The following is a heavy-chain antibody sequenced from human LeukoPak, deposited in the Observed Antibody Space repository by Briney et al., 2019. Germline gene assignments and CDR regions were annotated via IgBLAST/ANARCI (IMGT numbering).Heavy chain of an antibody. CDR3: ARSGYSSSWSDY. J-gene: IGHJ4*02. Sequence: GGSLRLSCAASGFTFSRYSMNWVRQAPGKGLEWVSSISISSNYIYYADSVKGRFTISRDNAKNSLYLQMNSLRAEDTAVYYCARSGYSSSWSDYWGQGTLVTVSS. CDR2: ISISSNYI. V-gene: IGHV3-21*01. D-gene: IGHD6-13*01. CDR1: GFTFSRYS.